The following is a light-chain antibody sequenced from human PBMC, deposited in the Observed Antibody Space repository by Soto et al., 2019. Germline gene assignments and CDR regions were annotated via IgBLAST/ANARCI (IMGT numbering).Light chain of an antibody. CDR1: SSDVGGYDY. Sequence: QSALTQPASVSGSPGQSITISCTGTSSDVGGYDYVSWYQHHPGKAPKLMIYDVSNRPSGVSSRFSGSKSDNTASLTIYGLQAEDEADYYCSSYTINFIWVFGGGTKVTVL. V-gene: IGLV2-14*01. CDR2: DVS. CDR3: SSYTINFIWV. J-gene: IGLJ3*02.